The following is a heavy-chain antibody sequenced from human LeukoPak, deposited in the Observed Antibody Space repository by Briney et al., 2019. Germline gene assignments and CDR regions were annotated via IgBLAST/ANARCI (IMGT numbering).Heavy chain of an antibody. CDR3: ARRIREGAFDI. J-gene: IGHJ3*02. V-gene: IGHV1-69*02. Sequence: SVKVSCKASGGTFSSYTISWVRQAPGQGLEWMGRIIPILGIANYAQKFQGRVTITADKSTSTAYMELSSLRSEDTAVYYCARRIREGAFDIWGQGTMVTVSS. CDR2: IIPILGIA. CDR1: GGTFSSYT.